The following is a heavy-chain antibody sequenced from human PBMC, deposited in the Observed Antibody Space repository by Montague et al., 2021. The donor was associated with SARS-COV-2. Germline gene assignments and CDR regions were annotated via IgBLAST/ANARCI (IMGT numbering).Heavy chain of an antibody. CDR1: GDSVSSSTVA. Sequence: CAISGDSVSSSTVAWNWLRQSPSRGLEWLGRTYFRSSFYNDYALSVKSRLNIQPDSAKNQFSLRLTSVTAADTAMYYCASHFVWQQLSTWGQGTLVSVSS. CDR2: TYFRSSFYN. CDR3: ASHFVWQQLST. J-gene: IGHJ4*02. V-gene: IGHV6-1*01. D-gene: IGHD6-13*01.